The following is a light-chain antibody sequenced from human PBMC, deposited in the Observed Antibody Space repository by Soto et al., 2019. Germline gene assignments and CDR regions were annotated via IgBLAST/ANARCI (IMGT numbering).Light chain of an antibody. Sequence: DIQMTQSPSSLSASVGDRVTITCRTSQSVSYYLSWYQQKPGKAPKLLIYAASSLQSGVPPRFSGSGSGTDFTLTISSLQPDDSATYYCHQSYSSPRAFGQGTKVEIK. CDR3: HQSYSSPRA. CDR2: AAS. CDR1: QSVSYY. V-gene: IGKV1-39*01. J-gene: IGKJ1*01.